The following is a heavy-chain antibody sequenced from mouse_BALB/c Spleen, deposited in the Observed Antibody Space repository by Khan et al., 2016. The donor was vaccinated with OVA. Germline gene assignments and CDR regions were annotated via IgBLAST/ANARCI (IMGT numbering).Heavy chain of an antibody. CDR1: GYSFTSYY. CDR3: TRHGYVAWFTY. D-gene: IGHD2-2*01. J-gene: IGHJ3*01. CDR2: VDPFSGGT. V-gene: IGHV1S135*01. Sequence: VQLKQSGPELMKPGASVKISCKASGYSFTSYYIHWVKQSHGKSLEWIGYVDPFSGGTTYNQKFKGKATLTVDKSSSTAYIHFSNLTSEDSAVYYCTRHGYVAWFTYWGQGTLVTGSA.